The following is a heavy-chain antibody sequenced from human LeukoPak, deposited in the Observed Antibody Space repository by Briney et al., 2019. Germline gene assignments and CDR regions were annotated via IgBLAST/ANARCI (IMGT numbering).Heavy chain of an antibody. V-gene: IGHV4-59*12. J-gene: IGHJ4*02. Sequence: SETLSLTCTVSGGSFSSYYWSWIRQPPGKGLEWIGDIYYSGSTNYNPSLKSRVTISVDTSKNQFSLKLSSVTAADTAVYYCARGHFPLDSSGYSSFYYWGQGTRVTVSS. CDR1: GGSFSSYY. D-gene: IGHD3-22*01. CDR3: ARGHFPLDSSGYSSFYY. CDR2: IYYSGST.